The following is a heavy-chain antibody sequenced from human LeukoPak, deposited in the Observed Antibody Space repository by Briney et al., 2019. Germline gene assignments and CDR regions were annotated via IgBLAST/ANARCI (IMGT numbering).Heavy chain of an antibody. Sequence: GGSLRLSCAASGFTFSDYYMSWIRQAPGKGLEWVSYISSSGSTIYYADSVKGRSTISRDNAKNSLYLQMNSLRAEDTAVYYCARDARAGTEYYGMDVWGQGTTVTVSS. CDR3: ARDARAGTEYYGMDV. CDR2: ISSSGSTI. V-gene: IGHV3-11*01. D-gene: IGHD6-13*01. CDR1: GFTFSDYY. J-gene: IGHJ6*02.